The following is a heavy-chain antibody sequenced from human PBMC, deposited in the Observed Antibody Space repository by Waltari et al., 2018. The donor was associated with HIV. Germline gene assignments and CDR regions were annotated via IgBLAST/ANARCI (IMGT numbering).Heavy chain of an antibody. J-gene: IGHJ1*01. CDR2: LYSCGST. CDR3: AREVGFQH. CDR1: GFTVSSNY. V-gene: IGHV3-66*02. Sequence: EVQLVESGGGLVQPGGSLRLSCVASGFTVSSNYMSWVRQAPGKGLGWVSVLYSCGSTYYSDSVKGRFTISRDDSKNTLYLQMNSLRPEDTAVYYCAREVGFQHWGQGTLVTVSS. D-gene: IGHD1-26*01.